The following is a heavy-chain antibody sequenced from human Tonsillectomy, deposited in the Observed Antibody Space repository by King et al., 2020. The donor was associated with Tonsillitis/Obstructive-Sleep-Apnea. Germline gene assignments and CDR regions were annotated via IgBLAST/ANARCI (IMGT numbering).Heavy chain of an antibody. J-gene: IGHJ6*03. CDR1: GFTFSSYA. Sequence: VQLVESGGGVVQPGRSLRLSCAASGFTFSSYAMHWVRQAPGKGLEWVAVISYDGSNKYYADSVKGRFTISRDNSKNTLYLQMNSLRAEDTAVYYGARDHNYYDDWSGYYRRYYYYYYMDVWGKGTTVTVSS. CDR3: ARDHNYYDDWSGYYRRYYYYYYMDV. CDR2: ISYDGSNK. V-gene: IGHV3-30*01. D-gene: IGHD3-3*01.